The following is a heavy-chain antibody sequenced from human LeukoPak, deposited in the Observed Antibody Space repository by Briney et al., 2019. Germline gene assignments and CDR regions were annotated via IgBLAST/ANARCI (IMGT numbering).Heavy chain of an antibody. J-gene: IGHJ6*03. Sequence: PGGSLRLSCAASGFTFSSYSMNWVRQAPGKGLEWVAFIRYDGSNKYYADSVKGRFTISRDNSKNTLYLQMNSLRAEDTAVYYCAKVARGGGYYYYYMDVWGKGTTVTVSS. CDR3: AKVARGGGYYYYYMDV. V-gene: IGHV3-30*02. D-gene: IGHD6-6*01. CDR2: IRYDGSNK. CDR1: GFTFSSYS.